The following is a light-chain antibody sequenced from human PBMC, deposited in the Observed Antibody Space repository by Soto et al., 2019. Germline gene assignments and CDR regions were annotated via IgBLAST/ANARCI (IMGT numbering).Light chain of an antibody. J-gene: IGLJ1*01. CDR3: CSYVGGRSPYV. V-gene: IGLV2-23*02. Sequence: QSALTQPASVSGSPGQSITISCTRTTSDVGSYGLVSWYQQHPGKAPKIMIYEVSKRPSGDSNRFSGSKSGNTASLTISGLQAEVEADYSCCSYVGGRSPYVFGTGTKVTVL. CDR1: TSDVGSYGL. CDR2: EVS.